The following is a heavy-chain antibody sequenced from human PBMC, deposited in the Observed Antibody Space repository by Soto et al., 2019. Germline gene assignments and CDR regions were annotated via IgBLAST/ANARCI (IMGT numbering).Heavy chain of an antibody. V-gene: IGHV3-23*01. Sequence: PGGSLRLSCAASGFTFSNYAMSWVRQAPGKGLEWVSCISGSAGGTYYAYSVKGRFIISRDNAKNSLYLQMNSLRAEDTAVYYCARLEWIQLWLPFDYWGQGTLVTVSS. CDR2: ISGSAGGT. D-gene: IGHD5-18*01. CDR3: ARLEWIQLWLPFDY. CDR1: GFTFSNYA. J-gene: IGHJ4*02.